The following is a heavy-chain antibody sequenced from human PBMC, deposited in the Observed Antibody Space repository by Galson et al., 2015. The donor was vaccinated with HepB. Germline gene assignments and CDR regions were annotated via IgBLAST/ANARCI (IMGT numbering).Heavy chain of an antibody. J-gene: IGHJ6*04. CDR3: ARGDPPRITIFGVVTYSLDV. CDR2: MNPNSGNT. V-gene: IGHV1-8*01. D-gene: IGHD3-3*01. Sequence: SVKVSCKASGYTFTSYDINWVRQAPGQGLEWMGWMNPNSGNTGYAQKFQGRVTMTRNTSISTAYMELSSLRSEDTAVYYCARGDPPRITIFGVVTYSLDVWGKGTTVTVSS. CDR1: GYTFTSYD.